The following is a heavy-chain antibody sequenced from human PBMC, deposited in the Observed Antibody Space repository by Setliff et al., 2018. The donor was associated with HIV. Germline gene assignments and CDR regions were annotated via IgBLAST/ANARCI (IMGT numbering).Heavy chain of an antibody. J-gene: IGHJ4*02. Sequence: PGGSLRLSCATSGFGFSRYAMHWVRQAPGKGLEWVAVIWDDGSNKYYADSVKGRFTISRDNSRNTLYLRMNSRRAEDTAVYYCVTTSSAAPPFDYWGQGTLVTVSS. CDR2: IWDDGSNK. CDR1: GFGFSRYA. D-gene: IGHD6-19*01. V-gene: IGHV3-33*03. CDR3: VTTSSAAPPFDY.